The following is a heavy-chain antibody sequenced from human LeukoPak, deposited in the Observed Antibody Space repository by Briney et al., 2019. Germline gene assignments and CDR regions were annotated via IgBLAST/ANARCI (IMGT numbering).Heavy chain of an antibody. J-gene: IGHJ5*02. CDR3: ARGGEQAFDP. V-gene: IGHV3-30*01. CDR2: ISYDGSNK. CDR1: GFTFSSYA. D-gene: IGHD1/OR15-1a*01. Sequence: GGSLRLSCAASGFTFSSYAMHWVRQAPGKGLEWVAVISYDGSNKYYADSVKGRFTISRDNSENTLYLQMNSLRAEDTAVYYCARGGEQAFDPWGQGTLVTVSS.